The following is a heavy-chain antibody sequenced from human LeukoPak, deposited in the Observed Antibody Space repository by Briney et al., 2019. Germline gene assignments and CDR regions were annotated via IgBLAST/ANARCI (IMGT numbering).Heavy chain of an antibody. CDR1: GFTFSSYA. J-gene: IGHJ3*02. Sequence: GGSLRLSCAASGFTFSSYAMSWVRQAPGKGLEWVSAISGSGGSTYYADSVKGRFTISRDNSKTTLYLQMNSLRAEDTAVYYCAKAGGNSLRLMTFDIWGQGTMVTVSS. V-gene: IGHV3-23*01. CDR2: ISGSGGST. D-gene: IGHD4-23*01. CDR3: AKAGGNSLRLMTFDI.